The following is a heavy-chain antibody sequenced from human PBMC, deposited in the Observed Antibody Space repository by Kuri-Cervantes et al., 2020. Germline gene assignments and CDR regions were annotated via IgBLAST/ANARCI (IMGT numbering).Heavy chain of an antibody. J-gene: IGHJ1*01. CDR1: GGSFSGYY. CDR2: INHSGST. D-gene: IGHD4-17*01. Sequence: GSLRLSCAVYGGSFSGYYWSWIRQPPGKGLEWIGEINHSGSTNYNPSLKSRVTISVDKSKNQFSLRLSSVTAADTAVYYCASGYGDEVAEYFQHWGQGTLVTVSS. V-gene: IGHV4-34*01. CDR3: ASGYGDEVAEYFQH.